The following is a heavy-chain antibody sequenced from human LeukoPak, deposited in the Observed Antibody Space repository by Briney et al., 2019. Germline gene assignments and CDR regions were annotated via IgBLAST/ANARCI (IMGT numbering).Heavy chain of an antibody. Sequence: PGGSLRLSCAASGFTFSSYEMNWVRQAPGKGLEWVSYISSSGSTIYYADSVKGRFTISRDNAKNSLYLQMNSLRAEDTAVYYCAKNRLIYGGNDDAFDIWGQGTMVTISS. CDR2: ISSSGSTI. J-gene: IGHJ3*02. CDR3: AKNRLIYGGNDDAFDI. CDR1: GFTFSSYE. D-gene: IGHD4-23*01. V-gene: IGHV3-48*03.